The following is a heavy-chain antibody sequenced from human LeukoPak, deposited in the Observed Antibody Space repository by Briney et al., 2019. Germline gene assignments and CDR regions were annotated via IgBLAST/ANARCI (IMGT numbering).Heavy chain of an antibody. V-gene: IGHV3-23*01. Sequence: PGGSLRLSCAASGFTFSSYAMSWVRQAPGKGLEWVSTIRDSGAYAYYADSVKGRFTISRDNSKNTLYLQMNSLRAEDTAVYYCAKQGLTTRTPSDYWGQGTLVTVSS. D-gene: IGHD4-17*01. CDR1: GFTFSSYA. J-gene: IGHJ4*02. CDR2: IRDSGAYA. CDR3: AKQGLTTRTPSDY.